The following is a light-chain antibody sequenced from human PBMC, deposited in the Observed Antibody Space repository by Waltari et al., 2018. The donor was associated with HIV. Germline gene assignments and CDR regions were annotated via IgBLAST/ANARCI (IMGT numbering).Light chain of an antibody. CDR2: DVD. V-gene: IGLV2-14*03. CDR3: ASFTDDNTVI. CDR1: DSDFGLYNS. Sequence: AVTQPASVSGLPGQSTTISCTGADSDFGLYNSVSWYQKHPGKPPSLILYDVDSRASGVSDRFSGSMSGNTASLTISGLRAEDEGHYYCASFTDDNTVIFGGGTEVTVL. J-gene: IGLJ2*01.